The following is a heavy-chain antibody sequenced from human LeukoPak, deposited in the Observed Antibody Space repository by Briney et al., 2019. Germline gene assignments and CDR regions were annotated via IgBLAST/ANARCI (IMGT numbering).Heavy chain of an antibody. CDR1: GFTFDDYA. D-gene: IGHD6-13*01. V-gene: IGHV3-9*01. CDR3: AKSRIAAAGGWFDP. CDR2: ISRNSGSI. Sequence: GGSLRLSCAASGFTFDDYAMHWVRQGPGKGLEWVSGISRNSGSIGYADSVKGRFTISRDNAKNSLYLQMNSLRAEDTALYYCAKSRIAAAGGWFDPWGQGTLVTVSS. J-gene: IGHJ5*02.